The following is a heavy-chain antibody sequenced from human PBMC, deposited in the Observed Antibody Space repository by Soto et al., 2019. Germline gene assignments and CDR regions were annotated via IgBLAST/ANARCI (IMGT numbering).Heavy chain of an antibody. CDR2: FYYSGNT. D-gene: IGHD2-2*01. CDR1: GGSISSSGYY. V-gene: IGHV4-39*01. CDR3: ARACSSTSCYDVFDY. J-gene: IGHJ4*02. Sequence: SETLSLTCTVSGGSISSSGYYWGWIRQPPGKGLEWIGNFYYSGNTYYNPSLKSRVTISLDTSKNQFSLKLSSVTAADTAVYYCARACSSTSCYDVFDYWGQGTLVTVSS.